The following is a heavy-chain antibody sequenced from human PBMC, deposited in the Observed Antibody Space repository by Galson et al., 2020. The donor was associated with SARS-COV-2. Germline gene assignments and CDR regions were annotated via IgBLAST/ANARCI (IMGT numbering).Heavy chain of an antibody. D-gene: IGHD3-9*01. J-gene: IGHJ6*03. CDR1: GFPFSDAW. CDR2: IRSNGDGGST. V-gene: IGHV3-15*01. Sequence: GESLKISCAASGFPFSDAWMTWVRQTPGNGLEWVARIRSNGDGGSTDYAAPVKGRLTISRDDSKRKVFLQMKRLNTADTGVYYCTTGLTEDYYYNLDVWGTGTTVSVSS. CDR3: TTGLTEDYYYNLDV.